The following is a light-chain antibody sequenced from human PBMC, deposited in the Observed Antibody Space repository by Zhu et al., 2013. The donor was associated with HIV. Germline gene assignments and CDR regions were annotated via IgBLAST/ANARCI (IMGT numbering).Light chain of an antibody. CDR2: TAS. V-gene: IGKV1-39*01. Sequence: DVQLTQAPSFISASVGDRVAITCRASQAINTYIAWYRQRPGKAPELLIYTASTLQSGVPSRFRGSGSGTDFTLTISSLQPEDFATYYCQQAYNTPMYTFGQGTKLEI. J-gene: IGKJ2*01. CDR3: QQAYNTPMYT. CDR1: QAINTY.